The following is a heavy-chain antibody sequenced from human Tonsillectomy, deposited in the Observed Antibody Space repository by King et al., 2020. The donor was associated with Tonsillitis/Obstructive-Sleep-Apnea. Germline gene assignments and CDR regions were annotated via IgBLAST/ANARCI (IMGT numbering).Heavy chain of an antibody. CDR3: ARVIVVVPAAMKRAFDI. CDR2: IYYSGST. V-gene: IGHV4-31*03. CDR1: GGSISSGGYY. D-gene: IGHD2-2*01. J-gene: IGHJ3*02. Sequence: VQLQESGPGLVKPSQTLSLTCTVSGGSISSGGYYWSWIRQHPGKGLEWIGYIYYSGSTYYNPSLKSRVTISVDTSKNQFSLKLSSVTAADTAVYYFARVIVVVPAAMKRAFDIWGQGTMVTVSS.